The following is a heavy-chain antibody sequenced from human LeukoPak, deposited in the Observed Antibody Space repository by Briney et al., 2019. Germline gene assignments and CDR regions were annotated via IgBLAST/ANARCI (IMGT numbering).Heavy chain of an antibody. V-gene: IGHV4-59*01. CDR2: IYYSGST. CDR1: GGSISSCY. D-gene: IGHD6-19*01. J-gene: IGHJ3*02. CDR3: ARDRDSSGWYDDAFDI. Sequence: PSETLSLTCTVSGGSISSCYWSWIRQPPGKGLEWIGYIYYSGSTNYSPSLKSRVTISVDTSKNQFSLKLSSVTAADTAVYYCARDRDSSGWYDDAFDIWGQGTMVTVSS.